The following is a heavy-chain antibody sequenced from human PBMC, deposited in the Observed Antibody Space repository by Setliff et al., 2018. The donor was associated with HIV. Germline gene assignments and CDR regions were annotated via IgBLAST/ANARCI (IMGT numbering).Heavy chain of an antibody. D-gene: IGHD2-15*01. V-gene: IGHV5-51*01. CDR3: ARLGSANWYFDL. Sequence: GESLKISCKASGYGFTSYWIGWVRQMPGKGLEWTGIIYPGDSDTRYSPSFQGQVTFSTDESITTAYLQWSSLKASDTAMYYCARLGSANWYFDLWGRGTLVTVSS. CDR1: GYGFTSYW. J-gene: IGHJ2*01. CDR2: IYPGDSDT.